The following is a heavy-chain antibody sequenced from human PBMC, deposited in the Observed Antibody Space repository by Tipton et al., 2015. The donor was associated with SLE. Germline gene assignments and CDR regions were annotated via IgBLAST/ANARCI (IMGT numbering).Heavy chain of an antibody. J-gene: IGHJ5*02. V-gene: IGHV4-39*07. CDR3: ARLHGYSYGLNWFDP. CDR1: GGSVSSSSKY. D-gene: IGHD5-18*01. Sequence: TLSLTCTVSGGSVSSSSKYWAWIHQPPGKGLEWIGSIYYTGTTTYYNSLLKSRVTMSVDTSKNQFSLRLTSVIAADTAVYYCARLHGYSYGLNWFDPWGQGTLISVSS. CDR2: IYYTGTTT.